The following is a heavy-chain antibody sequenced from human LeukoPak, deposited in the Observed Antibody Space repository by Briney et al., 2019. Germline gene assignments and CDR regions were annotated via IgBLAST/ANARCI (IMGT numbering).Heavy chain of an antibody. CDR1: GGTFSSYA. V-gene: IGHV1-69*05. Sequence: SVKVSCKASGGTFSSYAISWVRQAPGQGLGWMGGIIPIFGTANYAQKFQGRVTITTDESTSTAYMELSSLRSEDTAVYYCAQFCGGDCYPPHDAFDIWGQGTMVTVSS. D-gene: IGHD2-21*02. CDR2: IIPIFGTA. J-gene: IGHJ3*02. CDR3: AQFCGGDCYPPHDAFDI.